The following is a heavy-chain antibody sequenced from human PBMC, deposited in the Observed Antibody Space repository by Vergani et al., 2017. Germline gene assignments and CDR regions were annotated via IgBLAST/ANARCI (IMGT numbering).Heavy chain of an antibody. CDR2: IWYDGSNK. D-gene: IGHD1-1*01. CDR1: GFTFSSHG. J-gene: IGHJ5*01. CDR3: ARWGNEKRLDS. Sequence: VQLLESGGGLVQPGGSLRLSCAASGFTFSSHGMHWVRQAPGKGLEWVAVIWYDGSNKYYGDSVKGRFTIYRDNSKNTLYLQMNSLRVEDTAVYYCARWGNEKRLDSWGQGTLVTVSS. V-gene: IGHV3-33*08.